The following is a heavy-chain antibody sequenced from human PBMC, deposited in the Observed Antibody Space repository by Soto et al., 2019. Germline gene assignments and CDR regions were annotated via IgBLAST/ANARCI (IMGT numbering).Heavy chain of an antibody. Sequence: LRLSCVASGFTFSSSTMSWVRQAPGKGLEWVSAISSSSSYIYYADSLKGRFSISRDNAKNSLYLQMHSLRAEDTALYCCARDLGEVSDIWGQGDLVTVSS. V-gene: IGHV3-21*01. CDR1: GFTFSSST. CDR2: ISSSSSYI. D-gene: IGHD3-10*01. CDR3: ARDLGEVSDI. J-gene: IGHJ4*02.